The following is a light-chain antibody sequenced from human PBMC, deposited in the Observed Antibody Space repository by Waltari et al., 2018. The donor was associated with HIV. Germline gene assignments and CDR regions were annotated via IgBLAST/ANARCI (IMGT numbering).Light chain of an antibody. CDR3: QQSYTTVT. Sequence: DIQMTQSPSSLSASVGDRVTIACRASQSITTSLNGYQHKPGKAPKVLIYDAPSLQTGVPSRFSGSGSGTDFTLTISGLQPEDFATYYGQQSYTTVTFGGGTKVEIK. J-gene: IGKJ4*01. CDR1: QSITTS. CDR2: DAP. V-gene: IGKV1-39*01.